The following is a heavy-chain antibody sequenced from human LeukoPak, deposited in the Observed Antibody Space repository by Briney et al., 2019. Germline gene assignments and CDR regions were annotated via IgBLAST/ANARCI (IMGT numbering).Heavy chain of an antibody. CDR1: GASISSGSYF. D-gene: IGHD5-24*01. J-gene: IGHJ4*02. CDR2: IYYSGST. V-gene: IGHV4-61*01. CDR3: ARARDGYTALWLD. Sequence: PSQTLSLTCTVPGASISSGSYFWSWIRQPPGKGLEWIGYIYYSGSTNYNPSLKSRVTISIDTSKKQFSLKLRSVTAADTAVYLCARARDGYTALWLDWGQGTLVTVSS.